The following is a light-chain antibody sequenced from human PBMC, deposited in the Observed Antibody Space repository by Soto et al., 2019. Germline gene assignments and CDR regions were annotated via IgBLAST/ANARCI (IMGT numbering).Light chain of an antibody. CDR1: SSDVGSYNL. CDR2: EGS. V-gene: IGLV2-23*01. CDR3: CSYAGSSPSV. J-gene: IGLJ1*01. Sequence: QSALTQPASVSGSPGQSITISCTGTSSDVGSYNLVSWYQQHPGKAPKLIIYEGSKRPSGVSNRFSGSKSGNTASLTNSGLQAEDEADYYCCSYAGSSPSVFGTGTKVTVL.